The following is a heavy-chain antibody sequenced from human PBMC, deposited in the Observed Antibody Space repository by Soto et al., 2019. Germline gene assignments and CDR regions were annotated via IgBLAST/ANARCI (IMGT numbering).Heavy chain of an antibody. D-gene: IGHD6-13*01. V-gene: IGHV1-69*08. CDR1: GGTFSTYT. CDR3: ARDPSTGVGYYGMDV. J-gene: IGHJ6*02. Sequence: QVQLVQSGAEVKKPGSSVKVSCKASGGTFSTYTINWVRQAPGQALEWMGRIIPILDIANYAQKFQGSVTITADKSTSTAYMELSSLRSEDTAVYYCARDPSTGVGYYGMDVWGQGTKVTVSS. CDR2: IIPILDIA.